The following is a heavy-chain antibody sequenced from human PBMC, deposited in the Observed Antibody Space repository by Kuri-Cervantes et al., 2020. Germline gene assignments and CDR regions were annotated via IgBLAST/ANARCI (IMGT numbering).Heavy chain of an antibody. V-gene: IGHV3-23*01. CDR3: AKSQGRLTYSGSHRGADY. J-gene: IGHJ4*02. CDR1: KFTFNNYA. D-gene: IGHD1-26*01. Sequence: GESLKISCAAPKFTFNNYAMSWVRQAPGKGLERVSGISGSGGTTFYADSVKGRFTISRDNSKNTLYLQMNSLRAEDTAIYYCAKSQGRLTYSGSHRGADYWGQGTLVTVSS. CDR2: ISGSGGTT.